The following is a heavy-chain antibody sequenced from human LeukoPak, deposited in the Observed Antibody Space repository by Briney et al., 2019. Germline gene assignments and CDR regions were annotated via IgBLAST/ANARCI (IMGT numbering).Heavy chain of an antibody. J-gene: IGHJ4*02. CDR3: ARIYYFGDNNWRYFDN. D-gene: IGHD3-10*01. Sequence: GGSLRLSCAASGFTFNSYWMSWVRQAPGKGLEWVANIDQDGSEKLYGDSVKGRFTTSRDNAKNSLYLQMNSLRAEDTAIYYCARIYYFGDNNWRYFDNWGQGTLVTASS. V-gene: IGHV3-7*01. CDR1: GFTFNSYW. CDR2: IDQDGSEK.